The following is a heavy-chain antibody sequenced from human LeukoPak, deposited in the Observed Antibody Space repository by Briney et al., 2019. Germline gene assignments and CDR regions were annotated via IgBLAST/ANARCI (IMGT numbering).Heavy chain of an antibody. CDR3: ARGGPRIAVPGTVL. CDR2: ISTYNGKT. D-gene: IGHD6-19*01. V-gene: IGHV1-18*01. Sequence: ASVKVSCKASGYSFTGYGISWVRQAPGQGLEWMGWISTYNGKTNSAQKFQGRVTMTTDTSTSTAYMELRSLRSDDTAVYYCARGGPRIAVPGTVLWGQGTLVTVSS. J-gene: IGHJ4*02. CDR1: GYSFTGYG.